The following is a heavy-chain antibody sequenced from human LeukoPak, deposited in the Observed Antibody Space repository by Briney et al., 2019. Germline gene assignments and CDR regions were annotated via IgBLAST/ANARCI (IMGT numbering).Heavy chain of an antibody. CDR2: IYSGGST. D-gene: IGHD3-9*01. V-gene: IGHV3-66*01. J-gene: IGHJ6*02. CDR1: GFTVSSNY. Sequence: PGGSLRLSCAASGFTVSSNYMSWVRQAPGKGLEWVSVIYSGGSTYYADSVKGRFTISRDNSKNTLYLQMNSLRAEDTAVYYCARDLRYFDWLSSHYYYYYGMDVWGQGTTVTVSS. CDR3: ARDLRYFDWLSSHYYYYYGMDV.